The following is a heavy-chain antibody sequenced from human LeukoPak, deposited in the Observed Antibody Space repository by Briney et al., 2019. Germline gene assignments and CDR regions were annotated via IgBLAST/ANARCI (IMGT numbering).Heavy chain of an antibody. Sequence: GGSLRLSCAESGFTFSRDSMKWGRQAPGKGVEWVSSISSSRSEIYYADTVKGGVTISREKTKNSLYLQINSLRAEDTAVYYCAREFPGIPLLAAVHWGQGTLVTVSS. CDR3: AREFPGIPLLAAVH. CDR2: ISSSRSEI. CDR1: GFTFSRDS. D-gene: IGHD6-13*01. V-gene: IGHV3-21*01. J-gene: IGHJ4*02.